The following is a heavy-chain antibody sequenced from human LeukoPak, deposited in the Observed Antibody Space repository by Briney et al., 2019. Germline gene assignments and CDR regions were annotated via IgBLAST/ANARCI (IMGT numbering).Heavy chain of an antibody. J-gene: IGHJ6*03. V-gene: IGHV1-2*03. CDR2: INPNSGGT. CDR1: GYTFTGYY. D-gene: IGHD1-26*01. Sequence: LEASVKVSCKASGYTFTGYYMHWVRQAPGQGLEWMGWINPNSGGTNYAQKFQGRVTMTRDTSISTAYMELSRLRSDDTAVYYCARGMEPYYYMDVWGKGTTVTVSS. CDR3: ARGMEPYYYMDV.